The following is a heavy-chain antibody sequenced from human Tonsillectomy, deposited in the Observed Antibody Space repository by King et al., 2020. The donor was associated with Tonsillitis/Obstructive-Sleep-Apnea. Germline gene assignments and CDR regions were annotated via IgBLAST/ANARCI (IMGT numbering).Heavy chain of an antibody. V-gene: IGHV4-34*01. CDR2: INHSGST. CDR3: VCRYYYYGMDV. Sequence: VQLQQWGAGLLKPSETLSLTCAVYGGSFSAYYWTWIRQPPGKGLEWIGEINHSGSTNYNPSLKSRVTISADTPKKQFSLKLSSVTAADTAVYYCVCRYYYYGMDVWGQGTTVTVSS. J-gene: IGHJ6*02. CDR1: GGSFSAYY.